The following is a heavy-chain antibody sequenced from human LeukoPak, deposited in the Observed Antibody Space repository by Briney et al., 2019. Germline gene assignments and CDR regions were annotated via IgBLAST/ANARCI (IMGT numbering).Heavy chain of an antibody. CDR3: AKEEQTAYYYDSSGYYYGDY. D-gene: IGHD3-22*01. V-gene: IGHV3-23*01. Sequence: GGSLRLSCAASGFTFSSYGMSWVRQAPGKGLEWVSAIGGRDGSTYYADSVKGRFTISRDNSKNTLYLQMNSLRAEDTAVYYCAKEEQTAYYYDSSGYYYGDYWGQGTLVTVSS. CDR2: IGGRDGST. J-gene: IGHJ4*02. CDR1: GFTFSSYG.